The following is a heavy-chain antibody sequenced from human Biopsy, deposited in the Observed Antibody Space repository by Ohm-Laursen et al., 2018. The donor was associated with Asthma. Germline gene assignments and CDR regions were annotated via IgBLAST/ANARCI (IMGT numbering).Heavy chain of an antibody. D-gene: IGHD1-26*01. V-gene: IGHV1-24*01. J-gene: IGHJ4*02. CDR2: HDPEEGGT. CDR1: GYSLTDLS. Sequence: SVKLSCKISGYSLTDLSMHWVRQAPGQGIESMGGHDPEEGGTVHARRFQGRVTMTENTSTDTAYMELSSLSSDDTAGYYCASDFPKGDVRHNFQFWGQGTLVTVSS. CDR3: ASDFPKGDVRHNFQF.